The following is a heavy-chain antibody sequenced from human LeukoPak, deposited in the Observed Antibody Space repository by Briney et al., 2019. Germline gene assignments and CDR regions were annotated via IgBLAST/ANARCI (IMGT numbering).Heavy chain of an antibody. CDR2: ISGSATT. CDR1: GFTFSSYA. Sequence: GGSLRLSCAASGFTFSSYAMSWVRQAPGKGLEWVSAISGSATTYYADSVRGRFTISRDNSRNTLYLQMNSLRAEDTAVYYCAKDSSSSWYRGFDYWGQGTLVTVSS. V-gene: IGHV3-23*01. D-gene: IGHD6-13*01. CDR3: AKDSSSSWYRGFDY. J-gene: IGHJ4*02.